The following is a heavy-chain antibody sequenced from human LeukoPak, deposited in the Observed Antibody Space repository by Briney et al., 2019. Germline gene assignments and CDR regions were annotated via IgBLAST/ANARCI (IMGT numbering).Heavy chain of an antibody. Sequence: TGGSLRLSCAASGSSFSGHWMNWVRQPPGKGLEWVANIKADGSEKYYVDSVKGRFTISRDDAKRTVDLQMDNLRAEDTAIYYCAYRNNFEYWGQGALVTVSS. V-gene: IGHV3-7*05. J-gene: IGHJ4*02. D-gene: IGHD1-26*01. CDR1: GSSFSGHW. CDR2: IKADGSEK. CDR3: AYRNNFEY.